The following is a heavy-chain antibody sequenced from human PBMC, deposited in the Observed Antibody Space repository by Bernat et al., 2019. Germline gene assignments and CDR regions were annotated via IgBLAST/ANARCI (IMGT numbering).Heavy chain of an antibody. CDR3: ARGTSTSAPYMDV. Sequence: QVQLVESGGGVVQPGRSLRLSCAASGFTCSSHGIHWVRQAPGKGLEWVAVISYDGRNKYYADSVKGRFTISRDNSKNTLYLQMNSLRAEDTAVYYCARGTSTSAPYMDVWGKGTTVTVSS. CDR1: GFTCSSHG. V-gene: IGHV3-30*03. J-gene: IGHJ6*03. CDR2: ISYDGRNK.